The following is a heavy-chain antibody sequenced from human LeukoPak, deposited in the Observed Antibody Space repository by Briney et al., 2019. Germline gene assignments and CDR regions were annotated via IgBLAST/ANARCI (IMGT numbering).Heavy chain of an antibody. V-gene: IGHV3-30-3*01. CDR3: ARDEIIAGD. D-gene: IGHD6-13*01. CDR2: ISYDGSNK. Sequence: GGSLRLSCAASGFTFSSYAMHRVRQAPGKGLEWVAVISYDGSNKYYADSVKGRFTISRDNSKNTLYLQMNSLRAEDTAVYYCARDEIIAGDWGQGTLVTVSS. J-gene: IGHJ4*02. CDR1: GFTFSSYA.